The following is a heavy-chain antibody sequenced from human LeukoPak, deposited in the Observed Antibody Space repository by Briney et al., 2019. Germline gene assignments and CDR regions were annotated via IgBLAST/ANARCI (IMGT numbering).Heavy chain of an antibody. J-gene: IGHJ4*02. CDR1: GGSPSSYY. Sequence: SETLSLTCSVSGGSPSSYYWNWIRQPPGKGLDWIGYVFYSGSTNHNPSLKSRVTISVDTSKNQFSLKLSSVTAADTAVYYCARLKGYSSGWYPSYYFDYWGQGTLVTVSS. D-gene: IGHD6-19*01. V-gene: IGHV4-59*08. CDR3: ARLKGYSSGWYPSYYFDY. CDR2: VFYSGST.